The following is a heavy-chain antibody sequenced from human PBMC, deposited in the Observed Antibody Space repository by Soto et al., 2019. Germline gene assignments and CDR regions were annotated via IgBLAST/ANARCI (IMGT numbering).Heavy chain of an antibody. CDR2: IYDSGTT. CDR3: ARGFLEWLSQPLYGMDV. J-gene: IGHJ6*02. D-gene: IGHD3-3*01. CDR1: GGSISRGDYY. V-gene: IGHV4-31*03. Sequence: QVQLQGSGPGLVKPSQTLSLTCTVSGGSISRGDYYWSWIRQHPGKGLEWIGYIYDSGTTYYNPSLESRVTIFVDTSKNQSSLRLNSVTAADTAVYFCARGFLEWLSQPLYGMDVWGQGTTVTVSS.